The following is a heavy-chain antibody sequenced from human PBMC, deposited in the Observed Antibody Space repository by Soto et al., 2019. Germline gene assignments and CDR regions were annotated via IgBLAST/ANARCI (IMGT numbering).Heavy chain of an antibody. Sequence: PSETLSLTCTVSGGPISSGSYYWSWIRQHPGKGLEWIGYIYYSGSTYYNPSLKSRVTISVDTSKNQFSLKLSSVTAADTAVYYCARLDSRLQTTASGYYFDYWGQGTLVTVSS. CDR2: IYYSGST. D-gene: IGHD4-4*01. V-gene: IGHV4-31*03. J-gene: IGHJ4*02. CDR1: GGPISSGSYY. CDR3: ARLDSRLQTTASGYYFDY.